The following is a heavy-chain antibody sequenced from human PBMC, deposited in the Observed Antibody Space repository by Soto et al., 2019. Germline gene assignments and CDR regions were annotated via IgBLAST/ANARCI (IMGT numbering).Heavy chain of an antibody. CDR1: GFTFSSYA. J-gene: IGHJ4*02. D-gene: IGHD3-10*01. CDR2: ISGSGGST. CDR3: AKVMSSYPVFLWFGELVFDY. Sequence: EVQLLESGGGLVQPGGSLRLSCAASGFTFSSYAMSWVRQAPGKGLEWVSAISGSGGSTYYADSVKGRFTISRDNSKNTLYLQMNSLRAEDTAVYYCAKVMSSYPVFLWFGELVFDYWGQGTLVTVSS. V-gene: IGHV3-23*01.